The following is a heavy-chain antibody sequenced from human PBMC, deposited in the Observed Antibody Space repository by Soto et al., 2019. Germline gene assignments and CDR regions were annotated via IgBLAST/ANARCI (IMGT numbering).Heavy chain of an antibody. D-gene: IGHD3-10*01. V-gene: IGHV6-1*01. CDR2: TYYRSKWFH. CDR3: ARGNALDV. Sequence: QGQLQQSGPGLVKPSQTLSLTCAISGDSVSSDITSWNWIRQSPSRGLEWLGRTYYRSKWFHDYAASVKSRITINPATSKNPVSMELNSLTPEDTAVYYCARGNALDVWGQWTVVTVSS. CDR1: GDSVSSDITS. J-gene: IGHJ3*01.